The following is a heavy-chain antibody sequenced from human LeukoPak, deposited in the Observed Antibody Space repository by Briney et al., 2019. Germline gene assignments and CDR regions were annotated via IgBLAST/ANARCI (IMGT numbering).Heavy chain of an antibody. CDR3: ARGDYYGSPKVVAA. CDR2: INPNSGDT. V-gene: IGHV1-2*02. D-gene: IGHD3-10*01. Sequence: ASVKVSCKASGYTFTDYYINWVRQAPGQGLEWIGWINPNSGDTNYAQKFQDRVTMTRDTSISTAYIELNFLRSDDTAVFYCARGDYYGSPKVVAAWGQGTQVTVSS. CDR1: GYTFTDYY. J-gene: IGHJ5*02.